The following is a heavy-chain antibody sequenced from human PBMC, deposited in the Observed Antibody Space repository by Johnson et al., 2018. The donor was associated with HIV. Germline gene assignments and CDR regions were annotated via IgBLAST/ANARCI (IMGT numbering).Heavy chain of an antibody. CDR2: ITSKSDGGTT. CDR3: AKGAYNYASGSYYNGKAFDM. Sequence: VQLVESGGGFVEPGGSLRLSCVASGFTFNNAWMTWVRQAPGKGLEWVGHITSKSDGGTTDYAAPVKGRFTISRDDSKNTLYLQMKSLKTEDTAMYYCAKGAYNYASGSYYNGKAFDMWGQGTMVIVSS. J-gene: IGHJ3*02. CDR1: GFTFNNAW. V-gene: IGHV3-15*01. D-gene: IGHD3-10*01.